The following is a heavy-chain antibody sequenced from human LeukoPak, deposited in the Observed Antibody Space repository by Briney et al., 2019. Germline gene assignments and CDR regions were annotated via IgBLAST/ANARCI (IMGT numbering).Heavy chain of an antibody. CDR2: ISSNGGST. CDR3: ARDLHSGSSSYYYYMDV. Sequence: GGSLRLSCAASGFTFSSYAMHWVRQAPGKGLEYVSAISSNGGSTYYANSVKGRFTISRDNSKNTLYLQMGSLRAEDMAVYYCARDLHSGSSSYYYYMDVWGKGTTVTAS. CDR1: GFTFSSYA. V-gene: IGHV3-64*01. J-gene: IGHJ6*03. D-gene: IGHD1-26*01.